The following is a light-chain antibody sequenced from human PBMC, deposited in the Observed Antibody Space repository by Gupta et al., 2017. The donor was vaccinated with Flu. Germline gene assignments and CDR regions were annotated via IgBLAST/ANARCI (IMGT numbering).Light chain of an antibody. CDR1: QSLNNY. CDR2: GAS. Sequence: DIQMTQSPSSLSASVGDRITITCRPSQSLNNYLNWYQQKPGKAPKLLIYGASSLQSGVPSRFSGSGSGTDFTLTISRLQPEDFATYYCQQRVRTPWTFGQGTKVDI. J-gene: IGKJ1*01. V-gene: IGKV1-39*01. CDR3: QQRVRTPWT.